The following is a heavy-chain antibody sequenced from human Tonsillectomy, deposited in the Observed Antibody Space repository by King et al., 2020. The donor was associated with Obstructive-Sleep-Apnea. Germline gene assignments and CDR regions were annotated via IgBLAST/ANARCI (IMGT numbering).Heavy chain of an antibody. CDR1: GGSFSSGTYY. CDR3: ARVDIVVVPGDMHFDY. D-gene: IGHD2-2*01. V-gene: IGHV4-31*03. Sequence: QLQESGPGLVKPSQTLSLTCTVSGGSFSSGTYYWSWIRQHPGKGLEWIGYIYYSGSTYYNPSLNSRVTISVDTSKNQFSLKLSSVTAADTAVYYCARVDIVVVPGDMHFDYWGQGTLVTVSS. CDR2: IYYSGST. J-gene: IGHJ4*02.